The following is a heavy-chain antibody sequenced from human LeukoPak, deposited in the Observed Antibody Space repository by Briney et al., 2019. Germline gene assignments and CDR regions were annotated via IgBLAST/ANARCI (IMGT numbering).Heavy chain of an antibody. CDR2: VSGSGGTT. D-gene: IGHD3-10*01. CDR3: AKWGFGAPLDY. V-gene: IGHV3-23*01. CDR1: GFTVSSNY. J-gene: IGHJ4*02. Sequence: GGSLRLSCAASGFTVSSNYMSWVRQAPGKGLEWVSDVSGSGGTTYYADSVKGRFTISRDNSKNTLNLQMNSLRAEDTAVYYCAKWGFGAPLDYWGQGTLVTVSS.